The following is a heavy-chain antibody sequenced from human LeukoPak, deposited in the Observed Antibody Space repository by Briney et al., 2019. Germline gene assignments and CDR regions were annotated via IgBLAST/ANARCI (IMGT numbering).Heavy chain of an antibody. D-gene: IGHD2-2*01. CDR2: INHSGST. CDR1: GGSFSGYY. Sequence: SETLSLTCAVYGGSFSGYYWSWIRQPPGKGLEWIGEINHSGSTNYNPSLKSRVTISVDTSKNQFSLKLSSVTAADTAVYYCASGSSSTSCQYYFDYWGQGTLVTVSS. V-gene: IGHV4-34*01. J-gene: IGHJ4*02. CDR3: ASGSSSTSCQYYFDY.